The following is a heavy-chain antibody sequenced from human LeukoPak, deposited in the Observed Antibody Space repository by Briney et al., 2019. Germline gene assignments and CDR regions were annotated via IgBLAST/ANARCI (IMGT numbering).Heavy chain of an antibody. Sequence: ASETLSLTCTVSGGSISSYYWSWIRQPPGKGLEWIGYIYYSGSTNYNPSLKSRVTISVDTSKNQFSLKLSSVTAADTAVYYCARDFWSGYRYYGMDVWGQGTTVTVSS. CDR2: IYYSGST. J-gene: IGHJ6*02. V-gene: IGHV4-59*12. D-gene: IGHD3-3*01. CDR3: ARDFWSGYRYYGMDV. CDR1: GGSISSYY.